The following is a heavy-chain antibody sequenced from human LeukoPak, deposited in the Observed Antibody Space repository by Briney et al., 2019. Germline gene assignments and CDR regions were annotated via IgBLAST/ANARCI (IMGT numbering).Heavy chain of an antibody. CDR1: GGSISSYY. CDR2: IYYSGST. CDR3: ARRFPYDYVWGSYRSSWFDP. D-gene: IGHD3-16*02. V-gene: IGHV4-59*12. J-gene: IGHJ5*02. Sequence: PSETLSLTCTVSGGSISSYYWSWIRQPPGKGLEWIGYIYYSGSTNYKPSLKSRVTISVDTSKNQFSLKLSSVTAADTAVYYCARRFPYDYVWGSYRSSWFDPWGQGTLVTVSS.